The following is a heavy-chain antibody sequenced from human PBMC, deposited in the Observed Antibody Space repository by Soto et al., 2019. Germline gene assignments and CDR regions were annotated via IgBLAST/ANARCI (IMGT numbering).Heavy chain of an antibody. CDR2: ISYDGDTK. CDR3: TKDRGMMAPGDYLDY. V-gene: IGHV3-30*18. D-gene: IGHD3-16*01. CDR1: GFVFNSYA. Sequence: QVQLVESGGGVVQPGRSLRLSCAASGFVFNSYAMHWVRLAPGKGLERVAIISYDGDTKYVADSVKGRFTVSRDNSKNTLFLQMNGLRAEDTAIYYCTKDRGMMAPGDYLDYWGQGTLVTVSS. J-gene: IGHJ4*02.